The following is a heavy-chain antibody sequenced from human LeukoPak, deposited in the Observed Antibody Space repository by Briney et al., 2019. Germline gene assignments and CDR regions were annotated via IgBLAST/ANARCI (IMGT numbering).Heavy chain of an antibody. Sequence: PGGSLRLSCAASGFTFSSYAMHWVRQAPGKGLEYVSAISSNGGSTYYANSVKGRFTISRDNSKNTLYLQMGSLRAGDMAVYYCARDLRGYSYGYSHWGQGTLVTVSS. CDR3: ARDLRGYSYGYSH. J-gene: IGHJ4*02. V-gene: IGHV3-64*01. D-gene: IGHD5-18*01. CDR1: GFTFSSYA. CDR2: ISSNGGST.